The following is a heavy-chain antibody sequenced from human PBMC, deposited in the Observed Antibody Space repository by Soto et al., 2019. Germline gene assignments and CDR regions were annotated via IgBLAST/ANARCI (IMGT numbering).Heavy chain of an antibody. J-gene: IGHJ6*02. Sequence: GESLKISCKGSGYSFTSYWISWVRQMPGKGLEWMGRIDPSDSYTNYSPSFQGHVTISADKSISTAYLQWSSLKASDTAMYYCARMYSSSRWEPWYYYYGMDVCGQGTTVTVSS. V-gene: IGHV5-10-1*01. CDR2: IDPSDSYT. CDR3: ARMYSSSRWEPWYYYYGMDV. D-gene: IGHD6-13*01. CDR1: GYSFTSYW.